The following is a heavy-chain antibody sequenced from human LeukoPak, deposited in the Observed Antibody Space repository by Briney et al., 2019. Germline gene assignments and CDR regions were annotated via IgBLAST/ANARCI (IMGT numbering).Heavy chain of an antibody. CDR3: ARGGLYHYFGSGSHDF. CDR1: RGSFSGYY. V-gene: IGHV4-34*01. Sequence: RASETLSLTCAVYRGSFSGYYWSWIRQPPGKGLEWIGEINHSGTINYNPSLKSRLIISIDTSKNQFSLKLSSVTAADTAVYYCARGGLYHYFGSGSHDFWGQGILVTVSS. J-gene: IGHJ4*02. D-gene: IGHD3-10*01. CDR2: INHSGTI.